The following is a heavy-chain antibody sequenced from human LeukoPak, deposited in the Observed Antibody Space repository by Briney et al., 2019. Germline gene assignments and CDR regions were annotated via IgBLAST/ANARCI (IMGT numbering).Heavy chain of an antibody. CDR2: ISGRDGST. J-gene: IGHJ4*02. V-gene: IGHV3-23*01. Sequence: GGTLRLSCAASGFTFSSYGMSWVRQAPGKGLEWISGISGRDGSTYYVDSVKGRFTISRDNSKNTLYLQMNSLRAEDTAVYYCAKDMARLRLGGLSPYYFDYWGQGTLVTVSS. CDR3: AKDMARLRLGGLSPYYFDY. CDR1: GFTFSSYG. D-gene: IGHD3-16*02.